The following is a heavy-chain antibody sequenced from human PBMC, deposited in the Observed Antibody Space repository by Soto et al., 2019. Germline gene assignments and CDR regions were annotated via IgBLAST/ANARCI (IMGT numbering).Heavy chain of an antibody. CDR3: ARETDHGDRYNFYYAMDV. V-gene: IGHV4-4*07. D-gene: IGHD4-17*01. J-gene: IGHJ6*02. Sequence: PSETLSLTCTVSGDSMSSSYWSWIRQPAGKRLEWVGRLYPSGSTNYNPSLRSRVTMSVDTSKNQFSLRLSSVTAADTAVYYCARETDHGDRYNFYYAMDVWGQGXTVTVSS. CDR1: GDSMSSSY. CDR2: LYPSGST.